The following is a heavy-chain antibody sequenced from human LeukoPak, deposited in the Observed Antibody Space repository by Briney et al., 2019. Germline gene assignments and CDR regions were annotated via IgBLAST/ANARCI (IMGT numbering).Heavy chain of an antibody. CDR1: GFTFSTYW. CDR2: IIHSGST. Sequence: GSLRLSCAASGFTFSTYWMTWVRQSPGKGLEWIGEIIHSGSTNYNPSLKSRVTISLVTSKHQFSLKLSSVTAADTAVYYCARNWDGAIDYWGQGTLVTVSS. V-gene: IGHV4-34*12. J-gene: IGHJ4*02. CDR3: ARNWDGAIDY. D-gene: IGHD4/OR15-4a*01.